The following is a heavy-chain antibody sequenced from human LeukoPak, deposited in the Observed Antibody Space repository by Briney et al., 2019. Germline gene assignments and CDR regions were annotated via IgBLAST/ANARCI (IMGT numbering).Heavy chain of an antibody. V-gene: IGHV4-4*07. J-gene: IGHJ6*02. Sequence: PSETLSLTCTVSGGSISTYYWTWIRQPAGKGLEWTGRILNGGSTNYNPSLKSRVTMSVDTSKNQFSLNLNSVTAADTAVSYCARGSMGGSGTYYRDYYYGMDVWGQGTTVTVSS. CDR3: ARGSMGGSGTYYRDYYYGMDV. D-gene: IGHD3-10*01. CDR2: ILNGGST. CDR1: GGSISTYY.